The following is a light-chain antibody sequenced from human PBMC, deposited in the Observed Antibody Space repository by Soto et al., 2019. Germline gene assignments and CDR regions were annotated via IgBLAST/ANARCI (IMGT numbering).Light chain of an antibody. CDR2: EAS. CDR1: QSISDS. Sequence: DIQMTQSPSTLSASVGDRVTITCRASQSISDSLAWYQQKPGKAPKLLIYEASSLKSGVPSRFSGSRSGTEYTLTISSLQPDDFATYYCQQYSGYWTFGQGTKVEIK. V-gene: IGKV1-5*03. CDR3: QQYSGYWT. J-gene: IGKJ1*01.